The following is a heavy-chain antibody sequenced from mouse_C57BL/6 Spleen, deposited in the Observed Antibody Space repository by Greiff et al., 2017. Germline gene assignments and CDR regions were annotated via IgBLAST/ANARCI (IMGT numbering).Heavy chain of an antibody. D-gene: IGHD1-1*01. CDR1: GYTFTSSW. Sequence: QVQLQQPGAELVKPGASVKLSCKASGYTFTSSWLPWVKQRPGQGLEWIGMIHPNSGSTNYNEKFKSKATLTVDKSSSTAYMQLSSLTSGDSAVYYCALYYYCPYVDDWGQGTTLTVSS. CDR2: IHPNSGST. V-gene: IGHV1-64*01. CDR3: ALYYYCPYVDD. J-gene: IGHJ2*01.